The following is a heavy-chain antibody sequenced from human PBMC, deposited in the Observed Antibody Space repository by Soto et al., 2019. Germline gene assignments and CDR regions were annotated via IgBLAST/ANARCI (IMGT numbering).Heavy chain of an antibody. CDR3: ARVGFNWNDDYYGMDV. V-gene: IGHV4-34*01. CDR2: INHSGSP. CDR1: GGSFSGYY. Sequence: SDTLCLTCANYGGSFSGYYWSWIRQPPGKGLEWIGEINHSGSPNYNPSLKSRVTISVDTSKNQFSLKLSSVTAADTAVYYCARVGFNWNDDYYGMDVWGQGTTVTVS. D-gene: IGHD1-20*01. J-gene: IGHJ6*02.